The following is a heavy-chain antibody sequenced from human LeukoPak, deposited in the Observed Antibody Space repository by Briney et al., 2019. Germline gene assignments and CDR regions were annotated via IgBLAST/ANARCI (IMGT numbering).Heavy chain of an antibody. CDR2: INHNGNVN. D-gene: IGHD3-16*01. CDR1: GITFSSYW. CDR3: ARGGGLDV. V-gene: IGHV3-7*03. J-gene: IGHJ6*02. Sequence: GGSLRLSCAASGITFSSYWMNWARQAPGKGLEWVASINHNGNVNYYVDSVKGRFTISRDNAKDSLYLQMSNLRAEDTAVYFCARGGGLDVWGQGATVTVSS.